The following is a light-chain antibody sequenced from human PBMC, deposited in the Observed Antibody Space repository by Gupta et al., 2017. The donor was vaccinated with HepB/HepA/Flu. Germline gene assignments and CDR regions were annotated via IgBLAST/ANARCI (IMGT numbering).Light chain of an antibody. CDR3: LLSSGGARV. CDR1: TGAVTSRHF. J-gene: IGLJ3*02. V-gene: IGLV7-46*01. Sequence: QAVVTQEPSLTVSPGGTVTLTCGSSTGAVTSRHFPYWFQQKPGQAPRTLVDETSNKHSWTPARFSGSLLGGKAALTLSGAQTEDEDEYYCLLSSGGARVFGGGIKLTVL. CDR2: ETS.